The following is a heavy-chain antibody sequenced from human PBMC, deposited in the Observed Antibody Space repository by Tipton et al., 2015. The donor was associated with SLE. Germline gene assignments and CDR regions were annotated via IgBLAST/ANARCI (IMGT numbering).Heavy chain of an antibody. Sequence: SLRLSCAASGFTFSSYWMSWVRQAPGKGLEWVANIKQDGSEKYYVDSVKGRFTISRDNAKNSLYLQMNSLRAEDTAVYYCARVGYIVVVIAAAFEYWGQETLGTVSS. D-gene: IGHD2-15*01. CDR3: ARVGYIVVVIAAAFEY. V-gene: IGHV3-7*05. CDR2: IKQDGSEK. CDR1: GFTFSSYW. J-gene: IGHJ4*02.